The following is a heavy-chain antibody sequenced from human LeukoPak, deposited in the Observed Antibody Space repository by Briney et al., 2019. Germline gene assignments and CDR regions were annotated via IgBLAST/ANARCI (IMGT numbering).Heavy chain of an antibody. V-gene: IGHV1-2*04. Sequence: ASVKVSCKASGGTFSSYAISWVRQAPGQGLEWMGWINPNSGGTNYAQKFQGWVTMTRDTSISTAYMELSRLRSDDTAVYYCARADYGDYSPRDYWGQGTLVTVSS. CDR1: GGTFSSYA. D-gene: IGHD4-17*01. CDR3: ARADYGDYSPRDY. CDR2: INPNSGGT. J-gene: IGHJ4*02.